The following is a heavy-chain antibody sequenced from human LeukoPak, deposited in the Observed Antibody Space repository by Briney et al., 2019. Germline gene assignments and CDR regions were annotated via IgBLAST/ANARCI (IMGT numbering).Heavy chain of an antibody. D-gene: IGHD3-9*01. V-gene: IGHV3-33*07. Sequence: GGSLRLSCVASGFTFSSYGMYWLRQAPGIGLEWVAVIWYDGSKKYYADSVKGRFTISRDNSKNTLYLQMNSLRAEDTAVYYCARGVTYYDILTGYYTVYYFDYWAREPWSPSPQ. CDR2: IWYDGSKK. CDR1: GFTFSSYG. CDR3: ARGVTYYDILTGYYTVYYFDY. J-gene: IGHJ4*02.